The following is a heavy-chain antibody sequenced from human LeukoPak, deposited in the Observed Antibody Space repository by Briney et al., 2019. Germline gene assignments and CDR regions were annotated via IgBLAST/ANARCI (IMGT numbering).Heavy chain of an antibody. CDR1: GGSISSYY. J-gene: IGHJ4*02. V-gene: IGHV4-59*01. D-gene: IGHD4-17*01. Sequence: SETLSLTCTVSGGSISSYYWSWIRQPPGKGLEWIGYIYYSGSTNYNPSLKSRVTISVDTSKNQFSLKLNSVTAADTAVYYCASLRRSSYYFDYWGQGTLVTVSS. CDR2: IYYSGST. CDR3: ASLRRSSYYFDY.